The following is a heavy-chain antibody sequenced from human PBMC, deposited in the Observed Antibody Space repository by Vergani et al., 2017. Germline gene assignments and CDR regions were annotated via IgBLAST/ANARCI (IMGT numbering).Heavy chain of an antibody. J-gene: IGHJ6*02. D-gene: IGHD5-12*01. V-gene: IGHV3-23*01. CDR3: AKANPRNSXYDYLYYYHAMGV. CDR2: ISGSGGST. Sequence: EVQLLESGGDLVQPGGSLRLSCAASGFTFNHYAMNWVRQAPGKGLEWVSGISGSGGSTYYAGSVKGRFTISRDSSKNTLYLQMNSLSAGDTAVYYCAKANPRNSXYDYLYYYHAMGVWGQGTTVTVSS. CDR1: GFTFNHYA.